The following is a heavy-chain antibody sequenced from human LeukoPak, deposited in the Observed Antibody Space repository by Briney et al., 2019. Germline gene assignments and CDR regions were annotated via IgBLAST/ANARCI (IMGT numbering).Heavy chain of an antibody. Sequence: GGSLRLSCAASGFTFRSYGMHWVRQAPGKGLEWVTFIRYDGNDKYYADSVKGRFTVSRDNSQNTLHLQMNSLRADDTAVYYCAKGSGFGFDLDYWGRGTVVTVSS. J-gene: IGHJ4*02. D-gene: IGHD3-10*01. V-gene: IGHV3-30*02. CDR1: GFTFRSYG. CDR2: IRYDGNDK. CDR3: AKGSGFGFDLDY.